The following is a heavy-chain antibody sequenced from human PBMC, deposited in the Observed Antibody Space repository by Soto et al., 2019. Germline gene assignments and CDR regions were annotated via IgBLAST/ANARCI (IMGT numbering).Heavy chain of an antibody. CDR2: IYTSGST. CDR1: GGSISSYY. D-gene: IGHD3-3*01. J-gene: IGHJ6*02. CDR3: ARLGWSGYLPYYYGMDV. Sequence: PSETLSLTCTVSGGSISSYYWSWIRQPAGKGLEWIGRIYTSGSTNYNPSLKSRVTMSVDTSKNQFSLKLSSVTAADTAVYYCARLGWSGYLPYYYGMDVWGQGTTVTVSS. V-gene: IGHV4-4*07.